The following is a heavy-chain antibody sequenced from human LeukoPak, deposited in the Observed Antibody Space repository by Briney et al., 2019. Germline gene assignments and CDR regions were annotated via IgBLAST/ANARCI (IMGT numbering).Heavy chain of an antibody. D-gene: IGHD1/OR15-1a*01. Sequence: GGSLRLSCAASGFTFDDYAMHWVRQAPGKGLEWVSGISWISGTRGYADSVKGRFTTSRDNAKNSLYLQMNSLRAEDTALYYCEKAQYNKGWNNRGSFDIWGQGTMVTVSS. CDR3: EKAQYNKGWNNRGSFDI. CDR1: GFTFDDYA. CDR2: ISWISGTR. V-gene: IGHV3-9*01. J-gene: IGHJ3*02.